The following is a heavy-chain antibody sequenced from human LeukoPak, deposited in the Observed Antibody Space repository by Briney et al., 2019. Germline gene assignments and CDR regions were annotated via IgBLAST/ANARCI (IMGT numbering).Heavy chain of an antibody. CDR3: AKDQGTSVTAMVGGHFDY. J-gene: IGHJ4*02. D-gene: IGHD4-17*01. CDR2: IWYDGSNR. CDR1: GFTFRGNG. Sequence: GRSLRLSCAASGFTFRGNGMHWVRQAPGKGLEWVAIIWYDGSNRYYADSAKGRFTISRDNSKNTLFLQMNSLTAEDTAVYYFAKDQGTSVTAMVGGHFDYWGPGTLVTVSS. V-gene: IGHV3-33*02.